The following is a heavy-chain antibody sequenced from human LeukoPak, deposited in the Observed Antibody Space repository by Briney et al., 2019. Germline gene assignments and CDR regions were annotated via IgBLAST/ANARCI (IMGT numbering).Heavy chain of an antibody. Sequence: PGGSLRLSCAASGFTFSNAWMSWVRQAPGKGLEWVGRIKSKTDGCTTDYAAPVKGRFTISRDDSKNTLYLQMNSLKTEDTAVYYCTTISDFWSGYYGPNGGAFDIWGQGTMVTVSS. CDR3: TTISDFWSGYYGPNGGAFDI. D-gene: IGHD3-3*01. CDR2: IKSKTDGCTT. CDR1: GFTFSNAW. V-gene: IGHV3-15*01. J-gene: IGHJ3*02.